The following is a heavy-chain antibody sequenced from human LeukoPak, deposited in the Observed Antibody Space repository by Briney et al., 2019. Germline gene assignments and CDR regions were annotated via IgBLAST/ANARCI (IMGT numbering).Heavy chain of an antibody. CDR2: IYYSGST. CDR3: ARGSYSSGRYRVY. CDR1: GASVSSGGYY. D-gene: IGHD6-19*01. Sequence: SSETLSLTCTVSGASVSSGGYYWSWIRQPPGKGLEWIGYIYYSGSTNYNPSLKSRVTISVDTSKNQFSLKLSSVTAADTAVYYCARGSYSSGRYRVYWGQGTLVTVSS. J-gene: IGHJ4*02. V-gene: IGHV4-61*08.